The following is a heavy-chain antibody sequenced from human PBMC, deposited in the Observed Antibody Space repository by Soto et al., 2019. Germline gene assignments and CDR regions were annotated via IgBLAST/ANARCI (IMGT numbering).Heavy chain of an antibody. V-gene: IGHV4-31*03. CDR2: IYYSGST. D-gene: IGHD3-10*01. J-gene: IGHJ5*02. CDR3: ARAAVYYSGSFYYNWFDP. Sequence: QVQLQESGPGLVKPSQTLSLTCTVSGGSISSGDYYWTWIRQHPGKGLEWIGYIYYSGSTYHNPSLKSRVTISVDTSKNQVSLELGSVTAADTAVYYCARAAVYYSGSFYYNWFDPWGQGTLVTVSS. CDR1: GGSISSGDYY.